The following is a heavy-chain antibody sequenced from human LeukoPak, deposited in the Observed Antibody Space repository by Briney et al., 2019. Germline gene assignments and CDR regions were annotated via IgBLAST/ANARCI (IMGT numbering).Heavy chain of an antibody. Sequence: GGSLRLSCAASGFTFSSYDMSWVGQAPGKGLEWVSGISGSGGSTYYADSVKGRFTISRDNSKNTLYLQMNSLRAEATAVYYCARVEWFGGGRAFDIWGQGTMVTVSS. D-gene: IGHD3-10*01. CDR1: GFTFSSYD. CDR3: ARVEWFGGGRAFDI. J-gene: IGHJ3*02. V-gene: IGHV3-23*01. CDR2: ISGSGGST.